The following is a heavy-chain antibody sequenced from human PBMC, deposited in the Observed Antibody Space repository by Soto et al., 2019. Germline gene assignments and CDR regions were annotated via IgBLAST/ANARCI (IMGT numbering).Heavy chain of an antibody. CDR3: ARAGYYDFWSGYYMEATNYYYGMDV. V-gene: IGHV4-4*07. Sequence: SETLSLTCTVSGGSISSYYWSWIWQPAGKGLEWIGRIYTSGSTNYNPSLKSRVTMSVDTSKNQFSLKLSSVTAADTAVYYCARAGYYDFWSGYYMEATNYYYGMDVWGQGTTVTVSS. J-gene: IGHJ6*02. CDR1: GGSISSYY. D-gene: IGHD3-3*01. CDR2: IYTSGST.